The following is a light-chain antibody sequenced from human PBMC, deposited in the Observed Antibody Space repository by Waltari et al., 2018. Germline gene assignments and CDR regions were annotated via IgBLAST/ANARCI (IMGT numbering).Light chain of an antibody. V-gene: IGLV2-14*01. CDR2: EVS. Sequence: QSALTQPASVSGSPGQSITISCTGTSSDVGGYNYASWYQQHPGKAPKRMIYEVSNRPSGVSNRFSGSKSGNTASLTISGLQAEDEADYYCSSDTSSSKVVFGGGTKLTVL. CDR3: SSDTSSSKVV. J-gene: IGLJ2*01. CDR1: SSDVGGYNY.